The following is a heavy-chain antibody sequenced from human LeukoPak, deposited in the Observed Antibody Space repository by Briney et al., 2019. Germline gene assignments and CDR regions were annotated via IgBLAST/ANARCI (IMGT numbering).Heavy chain of an antibody. CDR2: IKQDGSEV. D-gene: IGHD4-17*01. CDR3: ARPTTVTTISADAFDI. Sequence: PGGSLRLSCAASEFTFSSFWMTWVRQAPGKGLEWVANIKQDGSEVHYVDSVKGRFTISRDNAQNSLYLQMNSLRAEDSSVYYCARPTTVTTISADAFDIWGQGTMVTVSS. V-gene: IGHV3-7*01. J-gene: IGHJ3*02. CDR1: EFTFSSFW.